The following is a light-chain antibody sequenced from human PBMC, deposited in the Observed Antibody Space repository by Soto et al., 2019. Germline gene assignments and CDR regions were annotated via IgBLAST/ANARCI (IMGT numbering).Light chain of an antibody. J-gene: IGKJ5*01. Sequence: DIQLTQSPSFLSASVGDRVTITCRASLGISSYLAWYQQKPGKAPKLLIYAASTLQSGVPSRFSGSGSGTEFTLTISSLPPEDFATYYCQQLNSYPITFGQGTRLEIK. CDR3: QQLNSYPIT. CDR2: AAS. V-gene: IGKV1-9*01. CDR1: LGISSY.